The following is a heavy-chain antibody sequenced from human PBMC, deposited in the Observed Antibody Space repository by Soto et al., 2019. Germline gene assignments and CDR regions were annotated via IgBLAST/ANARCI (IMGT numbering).Heavy chain of an antibody. CDR1: GFIFRSYA. V-gene: IGHV3-30*09. D-gene: IGHD1-26*01. J-gene: IGHJ4*02. CDR3: ARAFSGSYPNFDY. Sequence: LRLSCLASGFIFRSYAMHWVRQAPGKGLEWVAVITYDGINGYYADSVRGRFAISRDNSKNTLYLQMNSLRPEDTAVYYCARAFSGSYPNFDYWGQGTLVTVSS. CDR2: ITYDGING.